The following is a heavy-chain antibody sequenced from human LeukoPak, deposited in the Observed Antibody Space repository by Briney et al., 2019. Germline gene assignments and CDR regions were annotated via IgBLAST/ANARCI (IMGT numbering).Heavy chain of an antibody. Sequence: ASVNVSCKASGYTFTHYYMHWVGQAPGQGVDGMGWVNPKSGDTNHAHKFQGRVTITSDTSISTAYMDMSRVRSDDTAVYYCALLFSSTWYRFDSWGQGTLVTVSS. CDR2: VNPKSGDT. D-gene: IGHD6-13*01. V-gene: IGHV1-2*02. J-gene: IGHJ4*02. CDR1: GYTFTHYY. CDR3: ALLFSSTWYRFDS.